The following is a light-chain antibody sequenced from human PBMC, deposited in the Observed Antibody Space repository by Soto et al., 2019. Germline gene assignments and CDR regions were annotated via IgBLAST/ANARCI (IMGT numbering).Light chain of an antibody. Sequence: DIQMTQFPSSLSASVGDRVTITCRASQSISSYLHWYQQKPGRAPKLLIYRTANLQSGAPSRFSGSGSGTDFTLTITSLQPEDFATYYCQQSHSPPPTFGPGTRV. V-gene: IGKV1-39*01. CDR1: QSISSY. J-gene: IGKJ3*01. CDR3: QQSHSPPPT. CDR2: RTA.